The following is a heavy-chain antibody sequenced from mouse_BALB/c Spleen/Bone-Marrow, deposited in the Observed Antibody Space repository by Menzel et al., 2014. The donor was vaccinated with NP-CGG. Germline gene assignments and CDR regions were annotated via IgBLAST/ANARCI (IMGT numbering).Heavy chain of an antibody. D-gene: IGHD2-4*01. CDR2: INPSNGGT. CDR3: TRSTMITYFDY. Sequence: QVQLQQSGAELVKPGASVKLSCKASGYTFTSCYMYWVKQRPGQGLEWIGEINPSNGGTNFNEKFKSKATLTVDKSSSTAHMQLSSLTSEDSAVYYCTRSTMITYFDYWGQGTTLTVSS. CDR1: GYTFTSCY. J-gene: IGHJ2*01. V-gene: IGHV1S81*02.